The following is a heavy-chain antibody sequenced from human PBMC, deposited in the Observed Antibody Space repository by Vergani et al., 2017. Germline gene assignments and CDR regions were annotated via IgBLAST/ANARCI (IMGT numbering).Heavy chain of an antibody. Sequence: QVQLVQSGAEVKKPGSSVKVSCNASGGTFSSYAISWVRQAPGQGLEWMGGIIPIFGTANYAQKFQGRVTITADESTSTAYMELSSLRSEDTAVYYCARERELLRYYYYYGMDVWGQGTTVTVSS. CDR2: IIPIFGTA. V-gene: IGHV1-69*12. CDR3: ARERELLRYYYYYGMDV. CDR1: GGTFSSYA. D-gene: IGHD1-26*01. J-gene: IGHJ6*02.